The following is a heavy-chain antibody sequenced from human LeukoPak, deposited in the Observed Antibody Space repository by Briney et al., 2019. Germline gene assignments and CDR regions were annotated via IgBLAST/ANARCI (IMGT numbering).Heavy chain of an antibody. V-gene: IGHV3-30*04. CDR2: ISYDGSNK. D-gene: IGHD3-10*01. J-gene: IGHJ4*02. CDR3: VLWFGESILDY. CDR1: GFTFSSYA. Sequence: GGSLRLSCAASGFTFSSYAMHWVRQAPGKGLEWVAVISYDGSNKYYADSVKGRFTISRDNSKNTLYLQMNSLRAEDTAVYYCVLWFGESILDYWGQGTLVTVSS.